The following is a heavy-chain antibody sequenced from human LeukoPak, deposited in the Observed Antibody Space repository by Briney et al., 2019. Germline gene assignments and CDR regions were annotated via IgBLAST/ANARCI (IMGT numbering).Heavy chain of an antibody. D-gene: IGHD3-16*01. CDR2: IYNSGGT. J-gene: IGHJ4*02. CDR3: ARACVLLSADY. V-gene: IGHV4-59*01. Sequence: SETLSLTCTVSGGSITSSFYWSWIRQSPGKGLEWIGYIYNSGGTKYNPSLKSRLTISVDTSKNQFSLNLSSVTTADTAVYYCARACVLLSADYWGQGTLVTVSS. CDR1: GGSITSSFY.